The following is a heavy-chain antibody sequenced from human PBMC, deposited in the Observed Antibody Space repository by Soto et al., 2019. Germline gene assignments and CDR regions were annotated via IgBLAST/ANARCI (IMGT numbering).Heavy chain of an antibody. Sequence: ASVKVSCKASGYTFTSYAMHWVRQAPGQRLEWMGWINAGNGNTKYSQKFQGRVTITRDASASTAYMELSSLRSEDTAVYYCAKSATVPAAIAYWGQGTLVTVSS. CDR1: GYTFTSYA. D-gene: IGHD2-2*02. J-gene: IGHJ4*02. CDR2: INAGNGNT. CDR3: AKSATVPAAIAY. V-gene: IGHV1-3*01.